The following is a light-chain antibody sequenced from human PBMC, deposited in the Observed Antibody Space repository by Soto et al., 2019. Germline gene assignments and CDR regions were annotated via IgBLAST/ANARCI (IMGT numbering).Light chain of an antibody. J-gene: IGKJ2*01. Sequence: DIVMTQSPDSLAVSLGERATINCKSSQSVLYSSNNKNYLAWYQQKPGQPPKLLIYWASTRESGVPDRFSGSGSGTDFTLPISSLQAEDGAVYYCQQYYNTPYTFGQGTKLEIK. V-gene: IGKV4-1*01. CDR2: WAS. CDR1: QSVLYSSNNKNY. CDR3: QQYYNTPYT.